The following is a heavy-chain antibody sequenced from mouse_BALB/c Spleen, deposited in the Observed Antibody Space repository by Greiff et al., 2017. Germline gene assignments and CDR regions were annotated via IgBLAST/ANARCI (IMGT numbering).Heavy chain of an antibody. CDR2: IWAGGST. Sequence: VHVVESGPGLVAPSQSLSITCTVSGFSLTSYGVHWVRQAPGKGLEWLGLIWAGGSTNYNSALMSRLSISKDNSKSQVFLKMNSLQTDDTAMYYCARDHYGSSYGCAMDDWGEGTTVTVSS. CDR3: ARDHYGSSYGCAMDD. CDR1: GFSLTSYG. D-gene: IGHD1-1*01. J-gene: IGHJ4*01. V-gene: IGHV2-9*02.